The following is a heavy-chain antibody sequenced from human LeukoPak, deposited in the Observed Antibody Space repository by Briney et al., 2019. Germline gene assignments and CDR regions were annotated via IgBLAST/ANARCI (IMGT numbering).Heavy chain of an antibody. Sequence: GGSLRLSCAASGFTFSGYAMSWVRQAPGKGLEWVSAISGSGGSTYYVDSVKGRFTISRDNSKNTLYLQMNSLRAEDTAVYYCAKDSTIFGGFDYWGQGTLVTVSS. D-gene: IGHD3-3*01. CDR1: GFTFSGYA. CDR2: ISGSGGST. CDR3: AKDSTIFGGFDY. J-gene: IGHJ4*02. V-gene: IGHV3-23*01.